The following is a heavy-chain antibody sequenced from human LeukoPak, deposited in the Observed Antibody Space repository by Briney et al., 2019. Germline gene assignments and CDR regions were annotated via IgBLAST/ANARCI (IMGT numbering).Heavy chain of an antibody. Sequence: SETLSLTCTVSGGSISSYYWSWIRQPAGKGLEWIGRIYTSGSTYYNPSLKSRVTISVDASKNQFSLKLSSVTAADTALYYCARCGGMVRGVITPFDPWGQGILVTVSS. CDR3: ARCGGMVRGVITPFDP. J-gene: IGHJ5*02. D-gene: IGHD3-10*01. V-gene: IGHV4-4*07. CDR1: GGSISSYY. CDR2: IYTSGST.